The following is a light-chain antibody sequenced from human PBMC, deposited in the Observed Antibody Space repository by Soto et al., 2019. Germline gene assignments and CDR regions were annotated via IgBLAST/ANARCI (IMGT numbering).Light chain of an antibody. CDR3: MQFAHFPRT. J-gene: IGKJ1*01. CDR2: QIS. CDR1: QSLVYSDGNTY. V-gene: IGKV2-24*01. Sequence: DVVLTQTPLSSPVTLGQPASISCRSSQSLVYSDGNTYLSRLQQRPGQPPRLLIYQISNRFSGVADRFSGSGAGTDFTLKISRVEAEDVGVYYCMQFAHFPRTFGQGTKLEI.